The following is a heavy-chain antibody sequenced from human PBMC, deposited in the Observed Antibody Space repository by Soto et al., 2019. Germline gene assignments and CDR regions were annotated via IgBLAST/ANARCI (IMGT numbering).Heavy chain of an antibody. CDR3: ARGRYGDY. CDR1: GYAFTTYG. CDR2: ISAHNGNT. J-gene: IGHJ4*02. D-gene: IGHD1-1*01. V-gene: IGHV1-18*01. Sequence: QVHLVQAGAEVKKPGASVKVSCKGSGYAFTTYGITWVRQAPGQGLEWMGWISAHNGNTNYAQKLQGRVTVTRDTSTSTAYMELRSRRSDDPAVDYCARGRYGDYWGQGALVTVSS.